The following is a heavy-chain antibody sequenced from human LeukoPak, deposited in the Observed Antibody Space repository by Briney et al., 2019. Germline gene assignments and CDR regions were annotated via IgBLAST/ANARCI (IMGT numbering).Heavy chain of an antibody. D-gene: IGHD3-22*01. J-gene: IGHJ4*02. Sequence: SETLSLTCTVSGGSISSYYWSWIRQPPGKGLEWIGYIYYSGSTNYNPSLKSRVTISVDTSENQFSLKLRSVTAADTAVYYCARLTGYMIEDCFDYWGQGTLVTVSS. V-gene: IGHV4-59*01. CDR1: GGSISSYY. CDR3: ARLTGYMIEDCFDY. CDR2: IYYSGST.